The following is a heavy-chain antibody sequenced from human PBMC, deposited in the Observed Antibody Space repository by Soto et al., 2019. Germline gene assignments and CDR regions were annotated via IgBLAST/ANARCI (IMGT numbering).Heavy chain of an antibody. CDR3: ARDMTRTVVPYFDF. V-gene: IGHV1-69*06. D-gene: IGHD1-7*01. Sequence: QVQLVQSGAEVKKPGSSVTVSCKASGGTFSNYVVNWLRQAPGQGLEWMGRIIPISGAAKYAQKFQGRVTITADKSTRTSYMELSSLRSEDTAVYYCARDMTRTVVPYFDFWGQGTLVTVSS. CDR2: IIPISGAA. CDR1: GGTFSNYV. J-gene: IGHJ4*02.